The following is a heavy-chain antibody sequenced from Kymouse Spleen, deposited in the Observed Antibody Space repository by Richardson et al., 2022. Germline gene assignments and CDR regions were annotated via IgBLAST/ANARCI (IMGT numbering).Heavy chain of an antibody. CDR2: ISWNSGSI. CDR1: GFTFDDYA. V-gene: IGHV3-9*01. D-gene: IGHD1-7*01. Sequence: EVQLVESGGGLVQPGRSLRLSCAASGFTFDDYAMHWVRQAPGKGLEWVSGISWNSGSIGYADSVKGRFTISRDNAKNSLYLQMNSLRAEDTALYYCATITGTTDGMDVWGQGTTVTVSS. CDR3: ATITGTTDGMDV. J-gene: IGHJ6*02.